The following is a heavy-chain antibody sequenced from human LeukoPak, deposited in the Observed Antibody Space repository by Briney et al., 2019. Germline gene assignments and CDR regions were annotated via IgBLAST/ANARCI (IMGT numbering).Heavy chain of an antibody. Sequence: SETLSLTCTVSGGSISSYYWSWIRQPAGKGLEWIGRIYTSGSTNYNPSLKSRVTMSVDTSKNQFSLKLNSVTAADTAMYYCARDPGYYGSGTRGAFDYWGQGTLVTVSS. V-gene: IGHV4-4*07. D-gene: IGHD3-10*01. CDR2: IYTSGST. CDR3: ARDPGYYGSGTRGAFDY. CDR1: GGSISSYY. J-gene: IGHJ4*02.